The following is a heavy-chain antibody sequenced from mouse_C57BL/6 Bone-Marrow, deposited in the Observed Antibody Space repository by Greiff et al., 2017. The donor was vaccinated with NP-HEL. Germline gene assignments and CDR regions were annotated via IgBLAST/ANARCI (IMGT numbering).Heavy chain of an antibody. CDR3: ARGTYSGTYFDY. V-gene: IGHV1-64*01. CDR1: GYTFTSYW. D-gene: IGHD2-10*01. J-gene: IGHJ2*01. CDR2: IHPNSGST. Sequence: VQLQQPGAELVKPGASVKLSCKASGYTFTSYWMHWVKQRPGQGLEWIGMIHPNSGSTNYNEKFKSKATLTVDKSSSTAYMQLSSLTSEDSAVYYCARGTYSGTYFDYWGQGTTLTVSS.